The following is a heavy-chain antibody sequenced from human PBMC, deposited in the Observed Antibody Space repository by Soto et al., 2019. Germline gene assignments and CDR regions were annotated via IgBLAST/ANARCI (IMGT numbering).Heavy chain of an antibody. CDR1: GFAFSTNA. V-gene: IGHV3-23*01. CDR2: ISGSGGRT. D-gene: IGHD6-19*01. CDR3: VKLRGSDWHLLYLDD. J-gene: IGHJ1*01. Sequence: PGGSLSLSCEASGFAFSTNAMTWVRQAPGKGLEWVTSISGSGGRTNYADSVRGRFTFSRDNSKNMLYLQMNSLRVEDTAVYYCVKLRGSDWHLLYLDDWAQG.